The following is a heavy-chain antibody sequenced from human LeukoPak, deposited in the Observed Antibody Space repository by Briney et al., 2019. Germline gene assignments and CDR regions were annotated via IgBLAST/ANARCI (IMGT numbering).Heavy chain of an antibody. D-gene: IGHD3-3*01. V-gene: IGHV7-4-1*02. CDR3: ARVASEDYYDFWSGYLDYYYYYMDV. J-gene: IGHJ6*03. Sequence: ASVKVSCKASGYTFTSYAMNWVRQAPGQGLERMGWINTNTGNPTYAQGFTGRFVFSLDTSVSTAYLQISSLKAEDTAVYYCARVASEDYYDFWSGYLDYYYYYMDVWGKGTTVTVSS. CDR1: GYTFTSYA. CDR2: INTNTGNP.